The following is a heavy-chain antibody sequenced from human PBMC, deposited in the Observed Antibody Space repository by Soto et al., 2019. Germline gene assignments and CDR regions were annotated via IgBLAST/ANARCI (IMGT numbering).Heavy chain of an antibody. D-gene: IGHD3-3*01. V-gene: IGHV1-3*01. CDR3: ARDITVFGVVVISGFDS. CDR2: INAGPGNT. Sequence: QVQLVQSAAEVKNSGASVRVSCEASGYTLSHHAMHWVRQAPGQSLEWVGWINAGPGNTKYSHKFRGRVTISRDTSRSTVYLDLDRLRSEDTAVYYCARDITVFGVVVISGFDSWGQGTLVTVSS. CDR1: GYTLSHHA. J-gene: IGHJ4*02.